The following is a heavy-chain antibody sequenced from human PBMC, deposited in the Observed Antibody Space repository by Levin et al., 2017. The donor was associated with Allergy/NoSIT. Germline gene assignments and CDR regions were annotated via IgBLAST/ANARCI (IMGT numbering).Heavy chain of an antibody. CDR3: ASHLFDF. Sequence: QHGESLKISCAASGFAFSAYAMNWVRRAPGRGLEWLAVISYDGANKYYANSVQGRFTISRDDSKSTLYLQMDILRAEDTAVYYCASHLFDFWGQGTLVTVSS. V-gene: IGHV3-30-3*01. CDR1: GFAFSAYA. J-gene: IGHJ4*02. CDR2: ISYDGANK.